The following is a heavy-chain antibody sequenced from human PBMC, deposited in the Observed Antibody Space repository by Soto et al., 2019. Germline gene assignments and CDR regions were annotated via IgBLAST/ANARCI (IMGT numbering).Heavy chain of an antibody. CDR2: IIPILGIA. V-gene: IGHV1-69*02. D-gene: IGHD1-7*01. CDR1: GGTFSSYT. CDR3: ASLAGTTFAAFDI. J-gene: IGHJ3*02. Sequence: QVQLVQSGAEVKKPGSLVKVSCKASGGTFSSYTISWVRQAPGQGLEWMGRIIPILGIANYAQKFQGRVTITADKSTSTAYMELSSLRSEDTAVYYCASLAGTTFAAFDIWGQGTMVTVSS.